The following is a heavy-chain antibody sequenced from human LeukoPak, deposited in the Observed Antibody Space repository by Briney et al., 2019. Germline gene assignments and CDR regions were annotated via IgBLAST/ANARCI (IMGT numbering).Heavy chain of an antibody. CDR3: ATGSERGGDY. CDR2: ISYDGSNK. Sequence: GGSLRLSCAASGFTFSSYGMHWVRQAPGKGLEWVAVISYDGSNKYYADSVKGRFTISRDNSKNTLYLQMNSLRAEDTAVYYCATGSERGGDYWGQGTLVTVSS. D-gene: IGHD3-16*01. J-gene: IGHJ4*02. V-gene: IGHV3-30*03. CDR1: GFTFSSYG.